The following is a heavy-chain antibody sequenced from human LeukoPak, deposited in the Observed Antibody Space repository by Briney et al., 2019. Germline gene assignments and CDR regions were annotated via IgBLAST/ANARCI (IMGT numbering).Heavy chain of an antibody. CDR1: GYSFTGYW. CDR2: IYPGNSDT. CDR3: ARHQGIRPEYYFDY. J-gene: IGHJ4*02. Sequence: GESLKISCQGSGYSFTGYWIGWVRQRPGKGLEWMGIIYPGNSDTRYSPSFPGQVTISVDLSIRTAYLQWSSLKASDTAKYYCARHQGIRPEYYFDYWGQGTLVTVSS. V-gene: IGHV5-51*01.